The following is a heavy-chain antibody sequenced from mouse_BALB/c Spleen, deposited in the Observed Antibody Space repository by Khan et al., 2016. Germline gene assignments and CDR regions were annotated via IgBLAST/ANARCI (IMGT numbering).Heavy chain of an antibody. D-gene: IGHD2-4*01. CDR3: ARDDYDEVYYAMDY. V-gene: IGHV3-1*02. CDR2: IRYSGST. J-gene: IGHJ4*01. Sequence: EVQLQESGPDLVKPSQSLSLTCTVTGYSISSGYSWHWIRQFPGNKLEWMGCIRYSGSTNYNPSLKSRISITRDTSKNQFFLQLNSVTSEDTATYYCARDDYDEVYYAMDYWSQGTSVTVSS. CDR1: GYSISSGYS.